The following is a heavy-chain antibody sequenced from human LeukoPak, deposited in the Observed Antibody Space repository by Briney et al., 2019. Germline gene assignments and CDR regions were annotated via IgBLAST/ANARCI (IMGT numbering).Heavy chain of an antibody. J-gene: IGHJ5*01. CDR3: ARGGSPSHNWFNS. Sequence: PGGSLRLSCAASGFSISRYWMSWVRQAPGKGLEWVASVKQDGSEKYYVDSVKGRFTISRDNARNSLSLQVNSLRAEDTAVYYCARGGSPSHNWFNSWGQGTLVTVSS. D-gene: IGHD2-15*01. CDR1: GFSISRYW. V-gene: IGHV3-7*01. CDR2: VKQDGSEK.